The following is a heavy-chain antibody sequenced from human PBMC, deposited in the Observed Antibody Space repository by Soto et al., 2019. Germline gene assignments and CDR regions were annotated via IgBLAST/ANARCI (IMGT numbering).Heavy chain of an antibody. V-gene: IGHV2-5*02. CDR2: IYWDDDK. CDR1: GFSLSTSGVG. Sequence: QITLKESGPTLVKPTQTLTLTCTFSGFSLSTSGVGVGWIRQPPGKVLEWLALIYWDDDKRYSPSLKSRLTITKEPSKSQVVLTMTNMDPMDTATYYCAHTFLAAAGPPGDYWGQGTLVTVSS. J-gene: IGHJ4*02. D-gene: IGHD6-13*01. CDR3: AHTFLAAAGPPGDY.